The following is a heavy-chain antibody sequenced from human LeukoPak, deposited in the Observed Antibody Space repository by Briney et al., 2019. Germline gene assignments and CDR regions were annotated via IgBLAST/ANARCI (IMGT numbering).Heavy chain of an antibody. CDR3: AADTSGYNLIDY. Sequence: ASVKVSRKASGYTFTGYYMHWVRQAPGQGLEWMGRINLNSGATNYAQKFQGRVTLTRDTSISTAYMELSGLESDDTAVYYCAADTSGYNLIDYWGQGTLVTVSS. V-gene: IGHV1-2*06. D-gene: IGHD3-22*01. CDR2: INLNSGAT. J-gene: IGHJ4*02. CDR1: GYTFTGYY.